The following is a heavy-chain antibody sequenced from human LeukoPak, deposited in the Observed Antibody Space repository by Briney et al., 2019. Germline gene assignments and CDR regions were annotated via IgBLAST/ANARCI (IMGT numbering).Heavy chain of an antibody. J-gene: IGHJ3*02. V-gene: IGHV4-34*01. CDR1: GGSINGYY. D-gene: IGHD2-15*01. Sequence: SETLSLTCTVSGGSINGYYWNWIRQSPGKGLEWIGEINYSGSTNYNPSLKSRVTISVDTSKNQFSLRLRSVTAADTAVYYCARFSCSGDSCYSGIRAFDIWGQGTMVTVSS. CDR3: ARFSCSGDSCYSGIRAFDI. CDR2: INYSGST.